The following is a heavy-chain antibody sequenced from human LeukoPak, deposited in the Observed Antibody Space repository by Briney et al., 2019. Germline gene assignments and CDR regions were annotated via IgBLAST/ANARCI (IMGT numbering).Heavy chain of an antibody. CDR1: GFTFDDYA. CDR3: ARGRPHGNDY. CDR2: INWNGGST. Sequence: SGGSLRLSCAASGFTFDDYAMNWVRQVPGKGLEWVSGINWNGGSTGYADSVKGRFSISRDNAKNTLYLQMNSLRVEDTAVYYCARGRPHGNDYWGQGTLVTVSS. D-gene: IGHD4-23*01. J-gene: IGHJ4*02. V-gene: IGHV3-20*04.